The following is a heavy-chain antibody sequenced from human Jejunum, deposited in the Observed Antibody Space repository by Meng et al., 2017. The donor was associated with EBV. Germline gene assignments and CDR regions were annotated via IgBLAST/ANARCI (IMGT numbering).Heavy chain of an antibody. CDR1: GDSVPGYTY. J-gene: IGHJ5*02. V-gene: IGHV4-59*02. CDR2: LYYAGKA. Sequence: QVRLRGSGPGLVKPSGTLSLTFSVFGDSVPGYTYWTWIRQPPGKGLEWIGNLYYAGKAIYKPSLQSRVTISVDTSKNQISLKVTSVTAADTAIYYCARGRGYDYGDSWGQGTLVTASS. D-gene: IGHD5-12*01. CDR3: ARGRGYDYGDS.